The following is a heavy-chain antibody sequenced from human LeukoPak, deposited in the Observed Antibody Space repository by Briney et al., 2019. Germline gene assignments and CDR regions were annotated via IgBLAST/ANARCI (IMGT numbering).Heavy chain of an antibody. CDR3: ARVGWPRIVGAIPLYYYGMDV. CDR1: GGTFSSYA. D-gene: IGHD1-26*01. V-gene: IGHV1-69*04. Sequence: SVKVSCKASGGTFSSYAISWVRQAPGQGLEWMGRIIPILGIANYAQKFQGRVTITADKSTSTAYMELSSPRSEDTAVYYCARVGWPRIVGAIPLYYYGMDVWGQGTTVTVSS. CDR2: IIPILGIA. J-gene: IGHJ6*02.